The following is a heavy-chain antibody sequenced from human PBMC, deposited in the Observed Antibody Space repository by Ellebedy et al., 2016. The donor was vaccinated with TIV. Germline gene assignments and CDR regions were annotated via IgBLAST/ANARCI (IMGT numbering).Heavy chain of an antibody. CDR2: IKEDGSEE. D-gene: IGHD2-8*02. J-gene: IGHJ3*01. CDR1: GFIFSSHW. CDR3: ARGGTAGGFDV. V-gene: IGHV3-7*01. Sequence: GGSLRLSXAASGFIFSSHWMSWVRQVPGKGLEWVANIKEDGSEEYYGDSVKGRCTILRDNDKNSLNLQMVSLRAEDTAVYYCARGGTAGGFDVWGQGTMVTVSS.